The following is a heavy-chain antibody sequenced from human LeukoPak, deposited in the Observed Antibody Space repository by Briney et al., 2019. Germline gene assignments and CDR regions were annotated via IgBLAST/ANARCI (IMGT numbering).Heavy chain of an antibody. CDR3: ARVTVAPAARYYYYYMDV. V-gene: IGHV3-21*01. CDR2: ISSSSSYI. CDR1: GFTFSSYS. D-gene: IGHD2-2*01. Sequence: PGGSLRLSCAASGFTFSSYSMNWVRQAPGKGLEWVSSISSSSSYIYYADSVKGRFTISRDNAKNSLYLQMNSLRAEDTAVYYCARVTVAPAARYYYYYMDVWGKGTTVTISS. J-gene: IGHJ6*03.